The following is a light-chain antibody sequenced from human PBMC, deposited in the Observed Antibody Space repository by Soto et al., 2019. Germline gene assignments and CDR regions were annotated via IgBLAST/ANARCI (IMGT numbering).Light chain of an antibody. V-gene: IGLV2-23*01. CDR2: EGS. J-gene: IGLJ3*02. CDR1: SSDVGSYNL. Sequence: QSALTQPASVSGSPGQSITISCTGTSSDVGSYNLVSWYQQHPGKAPKLMIYEGSKRPSGVSNRFSGSKSGNTASLTISGLQADDEADYFCCSYAGSSTSLGGGTKLTVL. CDR3: CSYAGSSTS.